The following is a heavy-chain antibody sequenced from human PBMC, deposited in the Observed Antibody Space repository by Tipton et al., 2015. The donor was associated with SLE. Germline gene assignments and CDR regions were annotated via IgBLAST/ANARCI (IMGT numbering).Heavy chain of an antibody. Sequence: SLRLSCAASGFTFSNYAMNWVRQPPGKGLEWVSVIFSGGATHYADSVRGRFTISRDNSKNTLYLQMNSLRLEDTAIYYCAKGRYSFDFWGQGTLVTVSS. CDR3: AKGRYSFDF. CDR1: GFTFSNYA. V-gene: IGHV3-23*03. CDR2: IFSGGAT. J-gene: IGHJ4*02.